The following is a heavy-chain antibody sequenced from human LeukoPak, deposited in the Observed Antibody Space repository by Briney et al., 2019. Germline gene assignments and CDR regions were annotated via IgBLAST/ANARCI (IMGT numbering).Heavy chain of an antibody. CDR1: GFTFSSFA. CDR3: VKEYYMDV. CDR2: ISYDGSYK. V-gene: IGHV3-30*04. J-gene: IGHJ6*03. Sequence: PGRSLRLSCAATGFTFSSFAMHWVRQAPGKGLEWVAVISYDGSYKYYADSVKGRFTFSRDNSKNTLYLQMNSLRPEDTGVYYCVKEYYMDVWGEGTTVTVSS.